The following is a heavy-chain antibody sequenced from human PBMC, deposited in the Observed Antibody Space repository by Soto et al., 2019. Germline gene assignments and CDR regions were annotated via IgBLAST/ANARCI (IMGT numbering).Heavy chain of an antibody. Sequence: QVQLVQSGAEVKKPGSSVKVSCKASGGTFSSYTISWVRQAPGQGLEWMGRIIPILGIANYAQKFQGRVTITAEKSTSTAYMELSSLRSEDTAVYYCARDRAAYDYVWGSYRHNWFDPWGQGALVTVSS. J-gene: IGHJ5*02. CDR2: IIPILGIA. CDR3: ARDRAAYDYVWGSYRHNWFDP. D-gene: IGHD3-16*02. V-gene: IGHV1-69*08. CDR1: GGTFSSYT.